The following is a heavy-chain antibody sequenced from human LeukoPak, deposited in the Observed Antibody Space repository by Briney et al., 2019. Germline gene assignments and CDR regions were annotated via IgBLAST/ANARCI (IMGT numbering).Heavy chain of an antibody. CDR3: ARGRIRGAAAAPGY. V-gene: IGHV1-8*01. D-gene: IGHD3-10*01. CDR1: GYTFTSYD. Sequence: ASVKVSCKASGYTFTSYDINWVRQATGQGLEWMGWMNPNSGNTGYAQKFQGRVTMTRNTSIGTAYMELSSLRSEDTAVYYCARGRIRGAAAAPGYWGQGTLVTVSS. CDR2: MNPNSGNT. J-gene: IGHJ4*02.